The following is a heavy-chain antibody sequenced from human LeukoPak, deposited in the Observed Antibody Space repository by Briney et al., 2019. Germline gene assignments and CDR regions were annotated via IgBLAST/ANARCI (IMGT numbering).Heavy chain of an antibody. D-gene: IGHD6-13*01. V-gene: IGHV4-31*03. CDR2: IYYSGST. CDR3: ARGLFSSSWSYYYYMDV. Sequence: SETQSLTCTVSGGSISSGGYYWSWIRQHPGKGLEWIGYIYYSGSTYYNPSLKSRVTISVHTSKNQFSLKLSSVTAADTAVYYCARGLFSSSWSYYYYMDVWGKGTTVTVS. J-gene: IGHJ6*03. CDR1: GGSISSGGYY.